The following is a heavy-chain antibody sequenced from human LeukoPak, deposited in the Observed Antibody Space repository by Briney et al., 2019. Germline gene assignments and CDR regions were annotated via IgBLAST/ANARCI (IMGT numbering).Heavy chain of an antibody. J-gene: IGHJ4*02. D-gene: IGHD3-10*01. Sequence: SETLSLTCTVSGGSISSYYWSWIRQPAGKGLEWIGRIYTSGSTNYSPSLKSRVTMSVDTSKDQFSLKLSSVTAADTAVYYCARGVTMVRGVIMGFDYWGQGTLVTVSS. V-gene: IGHV4-4*07. CDR3: ARGVTMVRGVIMGFDY. CDR2: IYTSGST. CDR1: GGSISSYY.